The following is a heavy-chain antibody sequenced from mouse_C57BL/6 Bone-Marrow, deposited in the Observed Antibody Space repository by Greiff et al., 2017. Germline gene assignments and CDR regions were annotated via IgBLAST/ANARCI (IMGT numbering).Heavy chain of an antibody. D-gene: IGHD1-1*01. CDR2: IYPGSGNT. V-gene: IGHV1-66*01. CDR1: GYSFTSYY. Sequence: VQLQQSGPELVKPGASVKISCKASGYSFTSYYIHWVKQRPGQGLEWIGWIYPGSGNTKYNEKFKGKATLTADTSSSTAYMQLSSLTSEDSAVYYGAREDYYGSSYDPLWDYWGQGTTLTVSS. CDR3: AREDYYGSSYDPLWDY. J-gene: IGHJ2*01.